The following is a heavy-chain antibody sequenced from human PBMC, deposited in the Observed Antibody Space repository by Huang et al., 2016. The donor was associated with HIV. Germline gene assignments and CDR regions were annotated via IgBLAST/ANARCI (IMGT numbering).Heavy chain of an antibody. Sequence: QVHLVQSGAEVKKPGASVKVSCKASGYTFTNYDINWVRQAPGRGVEWMGWMNPNTGNTGFAQSFQDRVTMTRKTSITTAYMELTSLTSEDTAVYYCARSAYGDLDYWGLGTLVSVSS. CDR3: ARSAYGDLDY. D-gene: IGHD4-17*01. CDR2: MNPNTGNT. CDR1: GYTFTNYD. V-gene: IGHV1-8*02. J-gene: IGHJ4*02.